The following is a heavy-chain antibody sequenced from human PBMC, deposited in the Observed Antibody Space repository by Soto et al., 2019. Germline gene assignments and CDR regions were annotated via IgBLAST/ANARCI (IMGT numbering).Heavy chain of an antibody. CDR3: ARDTLLITMVRGVIFKAVGWFDP. Sequence: PSETLSLTCTVSGGSVSSGSYYWSWIRQPPGKGLEWIGYIYYSGSTNYNPSLKSRVTISVDTSKNQFSLKLSSVTAADTAVYYCARDTLLITMVRGVIFKAVGWFDPWGQGTLVTVSS. CDR2: IYYSGST. D-gene: IGHD3-10*01. J-gene: IGHJ5*02. V-gene: IGHV4-61*01. CDR1: GGSVSSGSYY.